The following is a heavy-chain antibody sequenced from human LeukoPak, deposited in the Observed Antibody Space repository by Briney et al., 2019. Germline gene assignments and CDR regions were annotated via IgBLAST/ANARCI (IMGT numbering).Heavy chain of an antibody. CDR3: AKHMTPYSYDASGYPDY. V-gene: IGHV3-9*01. Sequence: GGSLRLSCAASGFTFDDYAMHWVRQAPGKGLEWVSGVSWNSGSIGYADSVKGRFTISRDNAKNSRYLQMNSQRAEDTALYYCAKHMTPYSYDASGYPDYWGHGTLVTVSS. CDR1: GFTFDDYA. D-gene: IGHD3-22*01. CDR2: VSWNSGSI. J-gene: IGHJ4*01.